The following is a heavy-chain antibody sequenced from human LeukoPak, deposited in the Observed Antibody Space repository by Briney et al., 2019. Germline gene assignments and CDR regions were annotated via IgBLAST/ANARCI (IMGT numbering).Heavy chain of an antibody. V-gene: IGHV3-15*01. CDR3: TIAVVGVTVWFDP. D-gene: IGHD3-16*01. CDR2: IKSKTDAGTT. Sequence: SWIRQPPGKGLEWVGHIKSKTDAGTTDYAAPVKDRFTISRDDSKNTLYLQMNSLKSEDTAVYYCTIAVVGVTVWFDPWXXXXXXTXSS. J-gene: IGHJ5*02.